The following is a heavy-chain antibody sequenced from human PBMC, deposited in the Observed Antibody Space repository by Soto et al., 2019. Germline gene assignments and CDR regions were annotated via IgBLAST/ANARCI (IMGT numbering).Heavy chain of an antibody. CDR3: ARDGQYYDFWSGYYHGVGYYGMDV. V-gene: IGHV1-18*01. D-gene: IGHD3-3*01. CDR1: GYTFTSYG. J-gene: IGHJ6*02. Sequence: ASVKVSCKASGYTFTSYGISWVRQAPGQGXEWMGWISAYNGNTNYAQKLQGRVTMTTDTSTSTAYMELRSLRSDDTAVYYCARDGQYYDFWSGYYHGVGYYGMDVWGQGTTVTVSS. CDR2: ISAYNGNT.